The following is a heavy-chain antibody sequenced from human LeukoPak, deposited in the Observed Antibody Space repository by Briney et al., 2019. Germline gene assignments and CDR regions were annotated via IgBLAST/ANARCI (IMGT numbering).Heavy chain of an antibody. Sequence: ASVKVSCKASGYTFTSYGISWVRQAPGQGLEWMGWISAYNGNTNHAQKLQGRVTMTTDTSTSTAYMELRSLRSDDTAVYYCARGLSFSLYYYGSGNWFDPWGQGTLVTVSS. D-gene: IGHD3-10*01. CDR3: ARGLSFSLYYYGSGNWFDP. CDR2: ISAYNGNT. CDR1: GYTFTSYG. V-gene: IGHV1-18*01. J-gene: IGHJ5*02.